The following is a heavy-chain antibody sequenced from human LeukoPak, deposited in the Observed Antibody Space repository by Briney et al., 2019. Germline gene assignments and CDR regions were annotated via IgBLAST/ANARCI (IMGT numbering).Heavy chain of an antibody. CDR2: IYTSGST. D-gene: IGHD3-22*01. V-gene: IGHV4-4*07. J-gene: IGHJ4*02. CDR1: GGSISSYY. CDR3: ARDGYYYDSSGYYEKMYYFDY. Sequence: SETLSLTCTVSGGSISSYYWSWIRQPAGKGLEWIGRIYTSGSTNYNPSLKSRVTMSVDTSKNQFSRKLSSVTAADTAVYYCARDGYYYDSSGYYEKMYYFDYWGQGTLVTVSS.